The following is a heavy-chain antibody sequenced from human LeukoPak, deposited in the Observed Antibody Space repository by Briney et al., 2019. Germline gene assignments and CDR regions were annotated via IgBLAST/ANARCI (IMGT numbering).Heavy chain of an antibody. V-gene: IGHV3-30*03. D-gene: IGHD3-22*01. J-gene: IGHJ4*02. CDR2: IFYDGTIQ. CDR3: ARDPRGPAGYDSPARDTFDY. Sequence: GRSLRLSCAASGFTFTHYAMHWVRQTPGKGLEWVAVIFYDGTIQYYSDSVRGRLIVSRDNPKNTLYLQMNSLRAEDTAVYYCARDPRGPAGYDSPARDTFDYWGQGTLVTVSS. CDR1: GFTFTHYA.